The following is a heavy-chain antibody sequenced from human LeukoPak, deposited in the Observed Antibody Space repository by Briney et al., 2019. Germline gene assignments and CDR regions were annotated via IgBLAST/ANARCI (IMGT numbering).Heavy chain of an antibody. D-gene: IGHD2-2*02. CDR2: ISSSSSYI. J-gene: IGHJ4*02. CDR3: ARPYCSSTSCYNY. V-gene: IGHV3-21*01. CDR1: GFTFSSYS. Sequence: PGGSLRLSCAASGFTFSSYSMNWVRQAPGKGLEWVSSISSSSSYIYYADSVKGRFTISRDNAKNSLYLQMNSLRAEDAAVYYCARPYCSSTSCYNYWGQGTLVTVSS.